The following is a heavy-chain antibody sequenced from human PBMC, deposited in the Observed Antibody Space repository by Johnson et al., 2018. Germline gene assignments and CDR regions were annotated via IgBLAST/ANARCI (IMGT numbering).Heavy chain of an antibody. V-gene: IGHV4-61*02. Sequence: QVQLQESGPGVVKPSQTLSLTCPVSGGSISRGSYYWSWIRQPAGKGLEWLGRINTSGSTKYNTSLQSRVTMSVDTSKNQFPLILSSVTAADTAVYYCARDIVTYYYYYMDVWGKGTTVTVS. D-gene: IGHD3-16*02. J-gene: IGHJ6*03. CDR1: GGSISRGSYY. CDR3: ARDIVTYYYYYMDV. CDR2: INTSGST.